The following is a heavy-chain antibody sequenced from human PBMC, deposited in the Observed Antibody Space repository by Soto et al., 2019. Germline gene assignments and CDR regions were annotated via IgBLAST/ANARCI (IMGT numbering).Heavy chain of an antibody. CDR3: ARAPTVYAIPYYFDY. CDR2: IYYSGST. J-gene: IGHJ4*02. Sequence: SETLSLTCTVSGGSISSYCWSWIRQPPGKGLEWIGYIYYSGSTNYNPSLKSRVTISVDTSKNQFSLKLSSVTAADTAVYYCARAPTVYAIPYYFDYWGQGTRVTVSS. V-gene: IGHV4-59*01. D-gene: IGHD2-8*01. CDR1: GGSISSYC.